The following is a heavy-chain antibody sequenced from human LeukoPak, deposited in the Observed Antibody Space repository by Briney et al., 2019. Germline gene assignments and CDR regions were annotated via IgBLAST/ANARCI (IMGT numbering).Heavy chain of an antibody. CDR1: GSSLTIYW. J-gene: IGHJ4*02. Sequence: GDPLKISCQPSGSSLTIYWITWFGQIPGKGWNWLGMIYDGDSDTSYSPSFQGQVTISADKTISTAYLQWSSLKASDTAMYYCARPTGDGYNFIYYWGQGTLVTVSS. CDR3: ARPTGDGYNFIYY. CDR2: IYDGDSDT. D-gene: IGHD5-24*01. V-gene: IGHV5-51*01.